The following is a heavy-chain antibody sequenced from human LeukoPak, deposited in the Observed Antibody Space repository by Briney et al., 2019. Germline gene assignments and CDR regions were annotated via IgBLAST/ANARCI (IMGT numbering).Heavy chain of an antibody. Sequence: ASVTVSFKASGYTFTIYGISWVRQAPGQGLEWVGWISAYNGNTNYAQKLQGRVTMTTNTSTSTAYMELRSLRSDDTAVYYCARDQPDSIAVAGNDYWGQGTLVTVSS. CDR1: GYTFTIYG. CDR2: ISAYNGNT. V-gene: IGHV1-18*01. CDR3: ARDQPDSIAVAGNDY. D-gene: IGHD6-19*01. J-gene: IGHJ4*02.